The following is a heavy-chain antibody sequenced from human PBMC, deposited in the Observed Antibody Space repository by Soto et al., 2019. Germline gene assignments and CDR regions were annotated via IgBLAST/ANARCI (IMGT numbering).Heavy chain of an antibody. Sequence: XGSLRLSCVASGFTFSSYTMNWVRQTPGMRLEWVAYISSSGSTIYYAESVKGRFTVSRDNAKSSLYLQMDGLRDEDTAVYYCASGLGSSRYWGQGSRVTVSS. D-gene: IGHD3-10*01. CDR2: ISSSGSTI. V-gene: IGHV3-48*02. CDR1: GFTFSSYT. J-gene: IGHJ1*01. CDR3: ASGLGSSRY.